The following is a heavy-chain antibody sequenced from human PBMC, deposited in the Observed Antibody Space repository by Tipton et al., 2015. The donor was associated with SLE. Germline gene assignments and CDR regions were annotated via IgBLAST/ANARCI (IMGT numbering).Heavy chain of an antibody. V-gene: IGHV4-39*07. CDR1: GGSITSTTYY. J-gene: IGHJ4*02. Sequence: TLSLTCTVSGGSITSTTYYWGWIRQPPGKGLEWIAMIFYSGTTFYNPSLKSRVTISVDTSKNQFSLKLSSVTAADTAVFFCARMVAVADFRRIDSWGQGTLVTVSS. CDR2: IFYSGTT. D-gene: IGHD6-19*01. CDR3: ARMVAVADFRRIDS.